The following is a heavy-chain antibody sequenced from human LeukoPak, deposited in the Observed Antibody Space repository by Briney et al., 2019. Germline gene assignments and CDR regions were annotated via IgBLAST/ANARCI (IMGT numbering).Heavy chain of an antibody. V-gene: IGHV3-23*01. CDR3: AKVKWKLIGYFDY. Sequence: PGGFLRLSCAASGFTFTSYAMSWVRQAPGKGLEWVSVLIGDGNTYYADSVKGRFTNSRDDSKNTLFLQMNSLRAEDTAVYFCAKVKWKLIGYFDYWGQGTLVTVSS. CDR1: GFTFTSYA. CDR2: LIGDGNT. D-gene: IGHD1-20*01. J-gene: IGHJ4*02.